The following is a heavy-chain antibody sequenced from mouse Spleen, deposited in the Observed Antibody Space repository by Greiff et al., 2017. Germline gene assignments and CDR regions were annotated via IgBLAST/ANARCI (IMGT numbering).Heavy chain of an antibody. D-gene: IGHD2-1*01. CDR1: GFTFSSYG. Sequence: EVQRVESGGGLVQPGGSLKLSCAASGFTFSSYGMSWVRQTPDKRLELVATINSNGGSTYYPDSVKGRFTISRDNAKNTLYLQMSSLKSEDTAMYYCARDDGNSYFDYWGQGTTLTVSS. V-gene: IGHV5-6-3*01. J-gene: IGHJ2*01. CDR3: ARDDGNSYFDY. CDR2: INSNGGST.